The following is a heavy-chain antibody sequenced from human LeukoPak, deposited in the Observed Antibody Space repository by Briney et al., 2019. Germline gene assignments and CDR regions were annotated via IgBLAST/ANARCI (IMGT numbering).Heavy chain of an antibody. J-gene: IGHJ4*02. V-gene: IGHV3-30*02. D-gene: IGHD5-24*01. Sequence: PGGSLRLSCGASGFTFSSYGMHWVRQAPSKGLEWVAFIRYDGSNKYYADSVKGRFTISRDNSKNTLYLQMNSLRAEDTAVYYCANGRDGYNFYFDFWGQGTLVTVSS. CDR2: IRYDGSNK. CDR3: ANGRDGYNFYFDF. CDR1: GFTFSSYG.